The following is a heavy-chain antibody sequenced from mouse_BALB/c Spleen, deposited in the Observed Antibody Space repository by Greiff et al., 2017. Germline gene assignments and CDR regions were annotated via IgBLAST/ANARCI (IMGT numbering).Heavy chain of an antibody. CDR3: TREGTGNAMDD. D-gene: IGHD4-1*01. V-gene: IGHV5-6-4*01. CDR2: ISSGGSYT. J-gene: IGHJ4*01. Sequence: EVHLVESGGGLVKPGGSLKLSCAASGFTFSSYTMSWVRQTPEKRLEWVATISSGGSYTYYPDSVKGRFTISRDNAKNTLYLQMSSLKSEDTAMYYCTREGTGNAMDDWGQGTSVTVSS. CDR1: GFTFSSYT.